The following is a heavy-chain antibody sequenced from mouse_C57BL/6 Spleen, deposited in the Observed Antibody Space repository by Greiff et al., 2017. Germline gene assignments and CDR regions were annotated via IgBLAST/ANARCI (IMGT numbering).Heavy chain of an antibody. CDR2: INPNNGGT. J-gene: IGHJ4*01. CDR3: ARGGGYYAMDY. Sequence: VQLKESGPELVKPGASVKMSCKASGYTFTDYNMHWVKQSHGKSLAWIGYINPNNGGTSSNQKFKGKATLTVNKSSSTAYMELRSQTSEDSAVYYCARGGGYYAMDYWGQGTSVTVSS. CDR1: GYTFTDYN. V-gene: IGHV1-22*01.